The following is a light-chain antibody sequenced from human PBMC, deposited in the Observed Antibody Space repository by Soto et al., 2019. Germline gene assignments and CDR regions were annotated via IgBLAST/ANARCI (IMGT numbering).Light chain of an antibody. Sequence: EIVLTQSPGTLSLSPGERATLSCRASQSVSSSYLAWYQQKPGQAPRLLIYGASSRATGIPDRFSGSGSGTDFTLTISSLQAEDVAVYYCQHYFNIPFTFGPGTKVDIK. CDR2: GAS. J-gene: IGKJ3*01. CDR3: QHYFNIPFT. CDR1: QSVSSSY. V-gene: IGKV3-20*01.